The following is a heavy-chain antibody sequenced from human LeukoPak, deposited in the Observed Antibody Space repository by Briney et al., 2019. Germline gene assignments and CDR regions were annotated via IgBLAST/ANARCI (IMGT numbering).Heavy chain of an antibody. J-gene: IGHJ4*02. V-gene: IGHV1-18*01. CDR3: ARDQKAAGPGWGYYFDY. D-gene: IGHD6-13*01. Sequence: GASVKVSCKASGYTFTSYGISWVRQAPGQGLEWMGWISAYNGNTNYAQKLQGRVTMTTDTSTSTAYMELRSLRSDDTAVYYCARDQKAAGPGWGYYFDYWGQGTLVTVSS. CDR2: ISAYNGNT. CDR1: GYTFTSYG.